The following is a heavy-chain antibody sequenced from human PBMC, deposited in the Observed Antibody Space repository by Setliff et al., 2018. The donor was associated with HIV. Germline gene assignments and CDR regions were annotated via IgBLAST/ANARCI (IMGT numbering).Heavy chain of an antibody. CDR3: ARGLSCYDPGGFDY. J-gene: IGHJ4*02. CDR1: GGSISSYY. V-gene: IGHV4-4*09. Sequence: PSETLSLTCTVSGGSISSYYWSWIRRPPGKGLEWIGYIYTSGSTNYNPSLKSRVPISVDTSKNQFSLKLSSVTAADTAVYYCARGLSCYDPGGFDYWGQGTLFTVSS. D-gene: IGHD2-2*01. CDR2: IYTSGST.